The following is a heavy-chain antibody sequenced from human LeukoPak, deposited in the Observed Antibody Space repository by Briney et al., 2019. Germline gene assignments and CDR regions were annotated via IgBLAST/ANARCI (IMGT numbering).Heavy chain of an antibody. V-gene: IGHV4-4*02. CDR1: GGSISSSNW. J-gene: IGHJ4*02. CDR3: ARSPSELALPYFDY. CDR2: IYHSGST. Sequence: SGTLSLTCAVSGGSISSSNWWSWVRQPPGKGLEWIGEIYHSGSTNYNPSLKSRVTISVDKSKNQFSLKLSSVTAADTAVYYCARSPSELALPYFDYWGQGTLVTVSS. D-gene: IGHD1-14*01.